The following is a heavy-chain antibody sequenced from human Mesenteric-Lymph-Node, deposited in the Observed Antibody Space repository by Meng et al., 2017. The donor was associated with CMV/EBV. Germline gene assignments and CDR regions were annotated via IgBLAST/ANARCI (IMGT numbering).Heavy chain of an antibody. CDR2: IYWDDDK. CDR3: AHRAYGSGTYYVFDY. CDR1: GCSRSCRKVG. J-gene: IGHJ4*02. Sequence: SGCSRSCRKVGGSGIQQPPGKALEGSAIIYWDDDKRDSTSLKGRLTITKDNSKNQVVLTMTNMDPVDTATYYCAHRAYGSGTYYVFDYWGQGTLVTVSS. V-gene: IGHV2-5*02. D-gene: IGHD3-10*01.